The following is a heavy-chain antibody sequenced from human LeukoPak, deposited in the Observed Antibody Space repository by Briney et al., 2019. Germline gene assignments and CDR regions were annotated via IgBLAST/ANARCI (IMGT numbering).Heavy chain of an antibody. CDR3: ARGGGDSLSFDY. V-gene: IGHV3-13*01. Sequence: GGSLRLSCAASGFTFSSYDMHWVRQATGKGLEWVSAIGTAGDTYYPGSVKGRFTISRENAKNSLYLQMNSLRAGDTAVYYCARGGGDSLSFDYWGQGTLVTVSS. J-gene: IGHJ4*02. CDR1: GFTFSSYD. CDR2: IGTAGDT. D-gene: IGHD3-10*01.